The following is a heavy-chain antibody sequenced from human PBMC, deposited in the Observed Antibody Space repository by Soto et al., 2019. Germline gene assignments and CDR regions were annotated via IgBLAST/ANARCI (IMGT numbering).Heavy chain of an antibody. D-gene: IGHD2-2*01. CDR1: GFTFSSYS. Sequence: SGGSLRLSCAASGFTFSSYSMNWVRQAPGKGLEWVSSISSSSSYIYYADSVKGRFTISRDNAKNSLYLQMNSLRAENTAVYYCARDNQLRRGIVVVPAAPYYYYYYMDVWGKGTTVTVSS. CDR2: ISSSSSYI. J-gene: IGHJ6*03. CDR3: ARDNQLRRGIVVVPAAPYYYYYYMDV. V-gene: IGHV3-21*01.